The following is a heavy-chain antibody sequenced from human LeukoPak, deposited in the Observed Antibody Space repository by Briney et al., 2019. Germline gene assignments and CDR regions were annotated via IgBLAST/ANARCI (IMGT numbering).Heavy chain of an antibody. CDR2: INWNGGST. CDR3: ARDVPYGSGSYQTLNY. Sequence: YXMSWVRQAPGXGLEWXSGINWNGGSTGYADSVKGRFTISRDNAKNSLYLQMNSLRDEDTAVYYCARDVPYGSGSYQTLNYWGQGTLVTVSS. V-gene: IGHV3-20*03. D-gene: IGHD3-10*01. CDR1: YX. J-gene: IGHJ4*02.